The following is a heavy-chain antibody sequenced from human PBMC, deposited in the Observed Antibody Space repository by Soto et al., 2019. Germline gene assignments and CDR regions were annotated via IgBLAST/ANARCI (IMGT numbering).Heavy chain of an antibody. V-gene: IGHV1-69*06. CDR1: GGTFNNYA. D-gene: IGHD1-26*01. Sequence: QVQLVQSGAEVKKPGSSVNVSRKTSGGTFNNYAISWVRQAPGQGLEWMGGIIPLFGTTHYAQKFQGRVTITADKSTSTAYMELSSLRSDDTAVYYCARLIGEGYSGTYGLDYWGQGTLVTVSS. CDR3: ARLIGEGYSGTYGLDY. CDR2: IIPLFGTT. J-gene: IGHJ4*02.